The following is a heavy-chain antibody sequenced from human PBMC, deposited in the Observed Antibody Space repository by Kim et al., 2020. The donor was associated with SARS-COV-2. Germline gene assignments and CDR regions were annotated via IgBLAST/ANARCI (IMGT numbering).Heavy chain of an antibody. V-gene: IGHV4-59*08. Sequence: SETLSLTCTVSGGSISSHYWSWIRQPPGKGLEWIGYIYYSGSTNYNPSLKSRVTISVDTSKNQFSLKLSSVTAADTAVYYCARHLRNMGEGLIFGVVIIPAAFDPWGQGPLVTVSS. J-gene: IGHJ5*02. CDR1: GGSISSHY. D-gene: IGHD3-3*01. CDR3: ARHLRNMGEGLIFGVVIIPAAFDP. CDR2: IYYSGST.